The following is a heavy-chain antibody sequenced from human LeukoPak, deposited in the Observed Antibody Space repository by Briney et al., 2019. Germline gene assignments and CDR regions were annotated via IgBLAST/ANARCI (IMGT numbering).Heavy chain of an antibody. Sequence: GGSLRLSCSASGFTFSSYAMHWVRQAPGKGLEWVAVISYDGSNKYFADSVKGRFTISRDNSKNTLYLQMNGLRAEDTAVYYCAKDGCRITSCHVLVGPWGQGTLVTVSS. D-gene: IGHD2-2*01. V-gene: IGHV3-30*18. J-gene: IGHJ5*02. CDR3: AKDGCRITSCHVLVGP. CDR2: ISYDGSNK. CDR1: GFTFSSYA.